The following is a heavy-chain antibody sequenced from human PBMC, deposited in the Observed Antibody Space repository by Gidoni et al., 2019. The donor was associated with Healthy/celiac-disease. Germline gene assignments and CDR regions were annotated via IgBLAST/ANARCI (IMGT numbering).Heavy chain of an antibody. CDR1: GFPFSGNS. Sequence: EVQLVESGGGLVKPGGSLRLSCAASGFPFSGNSMNWVRQAPGKGLEWVSSISSSSIYIYYADSVKGRFTISRDNAKNSLYLQMNSLRAEDTAVYYCARDYGVAVAGTSDDAFDIWGQGTMVTVSS. D-gene: IGHD6-19*01. CDR2: ISSSSIYI. V-gene: IGHV3-21*01. J-gene: IGHJ3*02. CDR3: ARDYGVAVAGTSDDAFDI.